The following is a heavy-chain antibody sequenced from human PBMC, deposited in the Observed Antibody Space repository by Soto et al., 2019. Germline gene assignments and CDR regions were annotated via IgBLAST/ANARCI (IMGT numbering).Heavy chain of an antibody. CDR2: INPNSGGT. Sequence: ASVKVSCKASGYTFTGYYMHWVRQAPGQGLEWMGWINPNSGGTNYAQKFQGRVTMTRDTSISTAYMELSRLRSDDTAAYYCARVSGYCSSTSCYSDYYYYGMDVWGQGTTVTVSS. CDR3: ARVSGYCSSTSCYSDYYYYGMDV. J-gene: IGHJ6*02. D-gene: IGHD2-2*02. CDR1: GYTFTGYY. V-gene: IGHV1-2*02.